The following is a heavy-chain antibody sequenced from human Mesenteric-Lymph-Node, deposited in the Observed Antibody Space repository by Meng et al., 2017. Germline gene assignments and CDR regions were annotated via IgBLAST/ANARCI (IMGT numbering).Heavy chain of an antibody. J-gene: IGHJ4*02. V-gene: IGHV3-48*04. D-gene: IGHD6-19*01. CDR3: ARGEGGSSGWYSGY. Sequence: GGSLRLACAASGFTFSNAWMNWVRQAPGKGLEWVSYISSSGSTIYYADSVKGRFTISRDNAKNSLYLQMNSLRAEDTAVYYCARGEGGSSGWYSGYWGQGTLVTVSS. CDR1: GFTFSNAW. CDR2: ISSSGSTI.